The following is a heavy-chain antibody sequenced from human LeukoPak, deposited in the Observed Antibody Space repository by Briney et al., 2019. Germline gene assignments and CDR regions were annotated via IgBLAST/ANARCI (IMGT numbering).Heavy chain of an antibody. CDR3: AGASRDGHIYDF. CDR2: ITSNGGST. Sequence: YPGGSLRLSCAASGFTFSSYTMHWVRQAPGKGLEYVSAITSNGGSTFYAGSVKGRFTISRDNSKNTLYLQMGSLRAEDMAVYYCAGASRDGHIYDFWGQGTLVTVSS. V-gene: IGHV3-64*02. D-gene: IGHD5-24*01. J-gene: IGHJ4*02. CDR1: GFTFSSYT.